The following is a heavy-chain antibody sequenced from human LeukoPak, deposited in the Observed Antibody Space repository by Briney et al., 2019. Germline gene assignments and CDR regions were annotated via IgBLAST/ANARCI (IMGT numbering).Heavy chain of an antibody. CDR1: GFTFDDYA. J-gene: IGHJ4*02. Sequence: PGGSLRLSCAASGFTFDDYAMHWVRQAPGKGLEWVSGISWNSGSIGYADSVKGRFTISRDNSKNTLYLQMNSLRAEDTAVYYCAREVGRAFDYWGQGTLVTVSS. V-gene: IGHV3-9*01. CDR3: AREVGRAFDY. CDR2: ISWNSGSI.